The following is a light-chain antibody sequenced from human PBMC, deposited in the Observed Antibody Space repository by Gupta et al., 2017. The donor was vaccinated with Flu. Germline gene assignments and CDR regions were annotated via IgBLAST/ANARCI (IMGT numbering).Light chain of an antibody. V-gene: IGLV2-11*01. J-gene: IGLJ3*02. Sequence: QSALTQPRSVSGSPGQSVTISCTGTSIDVGGYNYVSWYQHHPGKAPKLIIYDVSERPSGVPDRFSGSKPGNTASLTISGLQAEDEGDYYCCSNTGSYTLVFGGGTKLTVL. CDR1: SIDVGGYNY. CDR3: CSNTGSYTLV. CDR2: DVS.